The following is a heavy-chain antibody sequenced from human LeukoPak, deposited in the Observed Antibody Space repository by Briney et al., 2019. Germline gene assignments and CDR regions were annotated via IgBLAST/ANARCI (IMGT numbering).Heavy chain of an antibody. Sequence: ASVKLSCKVSGYTLTELSMPWGRQSPGHRLEWMGCFDPEDSETIYAQKFQGRVTMTEDTSTDTAYMELSSLRSEDTAVYYCVTAGKNSNYDWGQGTLVTVSS. D-gene: IGHD4-11*01. J-gene: IGHJ4*01. CDR1: GYTLTELS. CDR3: VTAGKNSNYD. V-gene: IGHV1-24*01. CDR2: FDPEDSET.